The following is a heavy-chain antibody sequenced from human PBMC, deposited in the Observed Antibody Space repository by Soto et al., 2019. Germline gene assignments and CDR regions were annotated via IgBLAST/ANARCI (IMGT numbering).Heavy chain of an antibody. J-gene: IGHJ4*02. CDR3: ASRHSSPYFDY. V-gene: IGHV4-30-4*01. D-gene: IGHD6-13*01. Sequence: QVQLQESGPGLVKPSQTLSLTCTVSGGSISSRDYYWSWIRQRPGKGLEWIGSIYYSGSTYYNPSLKSRVTISVDTSKNQFSLKLNSVTAADTAVYYCASRHSSPYFDYWGQGTLVTVSS. CDR2: IYYSGST. CDR1: GGSISSRDYY.